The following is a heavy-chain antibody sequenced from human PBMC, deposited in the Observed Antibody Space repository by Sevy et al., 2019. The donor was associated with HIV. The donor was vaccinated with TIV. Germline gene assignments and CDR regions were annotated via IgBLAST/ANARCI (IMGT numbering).Heavy chain of an antibody. Sequence: GESLKISCKGSGYSFTSYWIGWVRQMPGKGLEWMGIIYPGDSDTRYSPSFQGQVTISADKSISTAYLQWGSLKASDTAMYYCARVTTIFGDAAWFDPWGQGTLVTVSS. D-gene: IGHD3-3*01. V-gene: IGHV5-51*01. CDR1: GYSFTSYW. J-gene: IGHJ5*02. CDR2: IYPGDSDT. CDR3: ARVTTIFGDAAWFDP.